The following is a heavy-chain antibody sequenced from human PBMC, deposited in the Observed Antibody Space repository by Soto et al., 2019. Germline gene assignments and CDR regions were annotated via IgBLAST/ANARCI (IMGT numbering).Heavy chain of an antibody. CDR3: ARMATAGTLNWFDP. D-gene: IGHD6-13*01. Sequence: ASVKVSCKASGYTFINFDISWVRQATGQGLEWMGWMNPGSGKTGYANKFQGRVTMTRDASTGTAHLELSSLTSEDTAVYYCARMATAGTLNWFDPWGQGTLVTVSS. CDR1: GYTFINFD. V-gene: IGHV1-8*02. CDR2: MNPGSGKT. J-gene: IGHJ5*02.